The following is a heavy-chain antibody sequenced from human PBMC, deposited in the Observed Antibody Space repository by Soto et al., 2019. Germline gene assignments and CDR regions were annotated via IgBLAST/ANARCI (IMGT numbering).Heavy chain of an antibody. CDR3: ARGPPREVVTASYFDY. Sequence: SETLSLTCAIYGGSVSSYYWSWIRQPPGKGLEWIGEIDHSGSTNYNPSLKSRVTISVDTSKNQFSLKLSSVTAADTAVYYCARGPPREVVTASYFDYWGQVTMIAV. V-gene: IGHV4-34*01. J-gene: IGHJ4*02. CDR1: GGSVSSYY. D-gene: IGHD2-21*02. CDR2: IDHSGST.